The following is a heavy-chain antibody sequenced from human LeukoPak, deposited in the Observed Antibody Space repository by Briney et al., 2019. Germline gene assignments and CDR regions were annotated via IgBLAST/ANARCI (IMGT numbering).Heavy chain of an antibody. D-gene: IGHD5-18*01. V-gene: IGHV1-18*01. Sequence: ASVKVSCKASGYTFTSYGISWVRQAPGQGLEWMGWISAYNGNTNYAQKLQGRVTMTTDTSTSTAYMELRSLRSDDTAVYYCASRRPSAGYSYGDFDYWGQGTLVTVSS. J-gene: IGHJ4*02. CDR1: GYTFTSYG. CDR3: ASRRPSAGYSYGDFDY. CDR2: ISAYNGNT.